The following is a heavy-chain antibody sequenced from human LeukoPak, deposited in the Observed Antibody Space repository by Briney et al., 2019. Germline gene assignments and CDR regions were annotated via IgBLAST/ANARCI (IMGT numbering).Heavy chain of an antibody. D-gene: IGHD1-26*01. Sequence: ASVKVSCKASGGTFINYAISWVRQAPGQGLEWMGGTIPIFGTANYAQKFQGRVTIISDESTSTVYMELNSLRAEDTAVYYCAKGTLALSGSSSYYYYYYMDVWGKGTTVTVSS. CDR2: TIPIFGTA. CDR1: GGTFINYA. CDR3: AKGTLALSGSSSYYYYYYMDV. V-gene: IGHV1-69*13. J-gene: IGHJ6*03.